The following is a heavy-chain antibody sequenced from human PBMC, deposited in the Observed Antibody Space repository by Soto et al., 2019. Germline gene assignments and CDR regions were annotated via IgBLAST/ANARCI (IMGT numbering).Heavy chain of an antibody. Sequence: GGSLRLSCSASGFTFSTYWMSWVRQSPGKGLEWVANIKQDGSEKYYVDSVKGRFTISRDNAKNSLYLQMNSLRAEDTAVYYCARDSLGYCTSTSSDWSADYWGQGTLVTVSS. J-gene: IGHJ4*02. CDR3: ARDSLGYCTSTSSDWSADY. D-gene: IGHD2-2*01. V-gene: IGHV3-7*03. CDR1: GFTFSTYW. CDR2: IKQDGSEK.